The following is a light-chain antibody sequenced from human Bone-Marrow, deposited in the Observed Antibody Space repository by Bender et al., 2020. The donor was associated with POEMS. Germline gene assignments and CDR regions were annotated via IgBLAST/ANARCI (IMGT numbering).Light chain of an antibody. CDR2: SGH. CDR1: SSNIGAHA. CDR3: AVWDNSLNGWV. Sequence: QSVLTQPPSAPGTPGQRATTSCSGSSSNIGAHAVNWYQHLPGTAPKLLIYSGHRRPSEVPDRFSGSRSGTSASLAISGLQSEDEADYYCAVWDNSLNGWVFGGGTKLTVL. V-gene: IGLV1-44*01. J-gene: IGLJ3*02.